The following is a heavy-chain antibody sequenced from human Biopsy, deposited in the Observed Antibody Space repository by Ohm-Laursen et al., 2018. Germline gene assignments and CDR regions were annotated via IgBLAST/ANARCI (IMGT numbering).Heavy chain of an antibody. CDR3: ARLCRPDDYWNDDPPDAFDV. CDR1: GGSVSDSFHF. CDR2: VSDRGST. D-gene: IGHD3-3*01. V-gene: IGHV4-61*01. Sequence: GTLSLTCTVSGGSVSDSFHFWSWIRQPPGKGLEWIGYVSDRGSTNYNPSLRGRVSISVDTSNRQFSLRLTSVTAADTAVFFCARLCRPDDYWNDDPPDAFDVWGQGTMVTVPS. J-gene: IGHJ3*01.